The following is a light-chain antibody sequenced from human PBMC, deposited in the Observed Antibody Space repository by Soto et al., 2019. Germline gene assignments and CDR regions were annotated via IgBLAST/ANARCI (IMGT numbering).Light chain of an antibody. J-gene: IGLJ2*01. CDR1: SSDIGGYNY. V-gene: IGLV2-14*01. CDR3: SSYKTSSTVVV. CDR2: GVS. Sequence: QSALTQPASVSGSPGQSITISCTGTSSDIGGYNYVSWYQQYPGKAPKLMIFGVSDRPSGVSNRFSGSKSGTTASLTISGLQAEDAADYYCSSYKTSSTVVVFGGGTKVTVL.